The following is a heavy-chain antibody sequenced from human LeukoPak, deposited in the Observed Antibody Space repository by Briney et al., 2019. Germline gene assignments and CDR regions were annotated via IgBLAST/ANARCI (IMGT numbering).Heavy chain of an antibody. D-gene: IGHD5-24*01. V-gene: IGHV3-43*01. Sequence: PGGSLRLSCAASGFTFDDYTMHWVRQAPGKGLEWVSLISWDGGSTYYADSVKGRFTISRDNSKNSLYLQMNSLRTEDTALYYCAKDRDGYIEYYFDYWGQGTLVTVSS. J-gene: IGHJ4*02. CDR1: GFTFDDYT. CDR3: AKDRDGYIEYYFDY. CDR2: ISWDGGST.